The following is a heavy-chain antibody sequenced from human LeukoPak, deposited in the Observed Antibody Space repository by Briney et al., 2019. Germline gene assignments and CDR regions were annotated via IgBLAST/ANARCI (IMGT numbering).Heavy chain of an antibody. CDR1: GFTFSTYA. J-gene: IGHJ4*02. CDR2: IIGSAATT. D-gene: IGHD3-10*01. V-gene: IGHV3-23*01. CDR3: VKDRTPAGYCSLDY. Sequence: GGSLRLSCTASGFTFSTYAMNWVRQAPGKGLEWVSVIIGSAATTDYADAVTGRFTISRANSKTTLYLQMHSLRAEDTAISYCVKDRTPAGYCSLDYWGQGTLVTVSS.